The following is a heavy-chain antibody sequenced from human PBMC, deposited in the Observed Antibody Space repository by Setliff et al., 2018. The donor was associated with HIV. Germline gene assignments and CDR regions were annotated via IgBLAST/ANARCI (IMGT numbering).Heavy chain of an antibody. CDR2: IYTSGST. J-gene: IGHJ4*02. CDR3: SVIDY. V-gene: IGHV4-61*02. Sequence: SETLALTCTVSGGSFTSGAYYWSWIRQRPGKGLEWIGRIYTSGSTNYNPSLKSRVTISVDTSKNQFSLKLSSVTAADTAVYYCSVIDYWGQGTLVTVSS. CDR1: GGSFTSGAYY.